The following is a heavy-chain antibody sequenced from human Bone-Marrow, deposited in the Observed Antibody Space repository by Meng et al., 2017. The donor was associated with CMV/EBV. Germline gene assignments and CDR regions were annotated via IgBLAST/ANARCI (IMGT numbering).Heavy chain of an antibody. CDR1: GVTFSGYH. CDR3: ARIDYFDY. CDR2: ISRSGNDI. J-gene: IGHJ4*02. Sequence: MRLACAASGVTFSGYHMNWVRKAPGKGLEWVSCISRSGNDIYYADAVKGRFTTSRDNAKNSLYLQMNSLRAEDTAVYYCARIDYFDYWGQGTLVTVSS. D-gene: IGHD3-22*01. V-gene: IGHV3-21*01.